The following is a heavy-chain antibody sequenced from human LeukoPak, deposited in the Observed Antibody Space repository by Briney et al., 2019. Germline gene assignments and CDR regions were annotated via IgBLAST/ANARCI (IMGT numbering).Heavy chain of an antibody. CDR2: LSSSGSAF. CDR3: ARSARLMKGVVEVTALDD. Sequence: GGSLRLSCEDSGFAFRSYEMNWVRQAPGKGLEWIAYLSSSGSAFSYADSVKGRFTIARDNAKNSVYLEMNSLRADDTAVYYCARSARLMKGVVEVTALDDWGQGTLVTVSS. CDR1: GFAFRSYE. J-gene: IGHJ4*02. V-gene: IGHV3-48*03. D-gene: IGHD3-3*01.